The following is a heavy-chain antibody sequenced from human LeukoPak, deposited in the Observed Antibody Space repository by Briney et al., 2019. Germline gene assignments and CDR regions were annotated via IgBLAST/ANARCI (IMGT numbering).Heavy chain of an antibody. V-gene: IGHV3-9*01. Sequence: PGGSLRLSCAGSGFIFNNYAMHWVRQPPGKGLEWVSGISWNSGSIDYEDSVKGRFTISRDNAKNTVYLQMNSLRAEDTAVYYCVSFYETYWGRGTLVTVSS. CDR1: GFIFNNYA. CDR2: ISWNSGSI. D-gene: IGHD2/OR15-2a*01. J-gene: IGHJ4*02. CDR3: VSFYETY.